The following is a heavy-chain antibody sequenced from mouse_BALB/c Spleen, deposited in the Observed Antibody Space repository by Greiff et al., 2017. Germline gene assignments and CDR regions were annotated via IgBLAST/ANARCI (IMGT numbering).Heavy chain of an antibody. V-gene: IGHV1-4*01. J-gene: IGHJ4*01. D-gene: IGHD2-1*01. CDR2: INPSSGYT. CDR3: ASHDGNYDAMDY. Sequence: QVQLKQSGAELARPGASVKMSCKASGYTFTSYTMHWVKQRPGQGLEWIGYINPSSGYTNYNQKFKDKATLTADKSSSTAYMQLSSLTSEDSAVYYCASHDGNYDAMDYWGQGTSVTVSS. CDR1: GYTFTSYT.